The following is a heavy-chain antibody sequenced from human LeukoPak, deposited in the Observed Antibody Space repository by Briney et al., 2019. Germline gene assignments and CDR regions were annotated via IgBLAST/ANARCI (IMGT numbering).Heavy chain of an antibody. CDR2: IYYTGST. CDR1: VASISSSY. D-gene: IGHD1-1*01. V-gene: IGHV4-59*08. CDR3: ARLGIYPIQGYNYNYHYMDV. Sequence: PSETLSLTCTVSVASISSSYWSWIRQPPGKGLEWIGYIYYTGSTNYNPSLKSRVTISVDMSKNQFSLQLSSVTAADTAAYYCARLGIYPIQGYNYNYHYMDVWAKGTTVTVSS. J-gene: IGHJ6*03.